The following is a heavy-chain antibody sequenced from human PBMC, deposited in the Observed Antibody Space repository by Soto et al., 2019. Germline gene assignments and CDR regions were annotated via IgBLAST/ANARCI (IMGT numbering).Heavy chain of an antibody. CDR1: GGSISSYY. CDR3: ARGLWSGYYYYYYGMDV. CDR2: IYYSGST. Sequence: SETLSLTCTVSGGSISSYYWSWIRQPPGEGLEWIGYIYYSGSTNYNPSLKSRVTISVDTSKNQFSLKLSSVTAADTAVYYCARGLWSGYYYYYYGMDVWGQGTTVTVSS. D-gene: IGHD3-3*01. J-gene: IGHJ6*02. V-gene: IGHV4-59*01.